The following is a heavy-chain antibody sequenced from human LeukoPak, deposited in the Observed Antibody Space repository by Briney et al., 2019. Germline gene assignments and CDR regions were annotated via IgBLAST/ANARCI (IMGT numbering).Heavy chain of an antibody. V-gene: IGHV1-46*01. Sequence: GASVKVSCKASGYIFSGYYLHWVRQAPGQGLEWMGIINPSGGSTSYAQKLQGRVTMTTDTSTSTAYMELRSLRSDDTAVYYCARVVGYYYDSSGSYYFDYWGQGTLVTVSS. CDR2: INPSGGST. CDR1: GYIFSGYY. CDR3: ARVVGYYYDSSGSYYFDY. J-gene: IGHJ4*02. D-gene: IGHD3-22*01.